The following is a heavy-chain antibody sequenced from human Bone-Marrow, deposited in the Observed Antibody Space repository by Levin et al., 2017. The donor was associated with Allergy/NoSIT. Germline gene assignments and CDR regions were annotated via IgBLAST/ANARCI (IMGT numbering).Heavy chain of an antibody. Sequence: PGESLKISCKASGYTSTTYVINWVRQAPGQGLQWMGWIRAYNGNTNYAPNLQGRVTMTTDTSTSTAYLELRSLRSDDTAVYYCTTAMCVYGDCPYDYWGQGTLVTVSS. D-gene: IGHD4-17*01. J-gene: IGHJ4*02. CDR1: GYTSTTYV. CDR3: TTAMCVYGDCPYDY. CDR2: IRAYNGNT. V-gene: IGHV1-18*01.